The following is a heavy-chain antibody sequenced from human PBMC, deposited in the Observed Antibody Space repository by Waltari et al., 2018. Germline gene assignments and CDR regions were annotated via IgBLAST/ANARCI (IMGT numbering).Heavy chain of an antibody. D-gene: IGHD6-13*01. J-gene: IGHJ5*02. CDR1: GFTVSNNY. CDR2: IYSGSST. V-gene: IGHV3-53*01. Sequence: EVQLVESGGGLIQPGGSLRLSCAASGFTVSNNYMSWVRQAPGKGLEWLSVIYSGSSTYYADSVKGRFTISRDNSTNTLYLQMNSLRAEDTAVYYCARGPSSSIGLWFDPWGQGTLVTVSS. CDR3: ARGPSSSIGLWFDP.